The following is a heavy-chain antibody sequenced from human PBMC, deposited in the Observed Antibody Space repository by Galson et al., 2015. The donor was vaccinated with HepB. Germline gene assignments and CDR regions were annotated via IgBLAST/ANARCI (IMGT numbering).Heavy chain of an antibody. V-gene: IGHV1-46*01. CDR1: GYTFTSYY. CDR2: INPSGGST. J-gene: IGHJ4*02. CDR3: ARGGLYDSSGYYLYYFDY. D-gene: IGHD3-22*01. Sequence: SVKVSCKASGYTFTSYYMHWVRQAPGQGLEWMGIINPSGGSTSYAQKFQGRVTMTRDTSTSTVYMELSSLRSEDTAVYYCARGGLYDSSGYYLYYFDYWGRGTLVTVSS.